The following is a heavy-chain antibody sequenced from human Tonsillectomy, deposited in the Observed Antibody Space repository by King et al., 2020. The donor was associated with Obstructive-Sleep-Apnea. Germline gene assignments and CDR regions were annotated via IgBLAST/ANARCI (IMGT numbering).Heavy chain of an antibody. CDR3: AKDGGGVPYYYDSGGYDGKYFQH. D-gene: IGHD3-22*01. Sequence: VQLVESGGGLAQPGGSLRLSCAASGFTFSSYAMSWVRQAPGKGLEWVSTITDSGGSTYYADSVKGRFTISRDNSKKLLSLQMNSLRAEDTAVYYCAKDGGGVPYYYDSGGYDGKYFQHWGQGTLVTVSA. J-gene: IGHJ1*01. CDR1: GFTFSSYA. CDR2: ITDSGGST. V-gene: IGHV3-23*04.